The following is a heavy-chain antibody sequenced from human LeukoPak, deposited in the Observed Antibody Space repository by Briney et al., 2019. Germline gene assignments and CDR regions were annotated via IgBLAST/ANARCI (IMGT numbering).Heavy chain of an antibody. CDR3: ARDFVDGSGSYYTRGYFQH. CDR1: GGSISSSNW. Sequence: PSGTLSLTCAVSGGSISSSNWWNWVRQPPGKGLEWIGEICHSGNTNYNPSLKSRVTISVDKSKNQFSLKLSSVTAADTAVYYCARDFVDGSGSYYTRGYFQHWGQGTLVTVSS. D-gene: IGHD3-10*01. CDR2: ICHSGNT. V-gene: IGHV4-4*02. J-gene: IGHJ1*01.